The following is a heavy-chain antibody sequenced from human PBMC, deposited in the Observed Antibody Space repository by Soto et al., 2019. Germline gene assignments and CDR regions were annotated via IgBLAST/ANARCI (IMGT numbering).Heavy chain of an antibody. D-gene: IGHD6-13*01. Sequence: PSETLALTCTVSGGSISSSSYYWGWILQPPGKGLEWIGSIYYRGSTYYNPSVKSRVPISVDTSKNQFSLKLSSVTAADTAVYYCAREGGIAAAGPYYYSGMDVWGQGTTVTVSS. CDR1: GGSISSSSYY. CDR2: IYYRGST. J-gene: IGHJ6*02. V-gene: IGHV4-39*02. CDR3: AREGGIAAAGPYYYSGMDV.